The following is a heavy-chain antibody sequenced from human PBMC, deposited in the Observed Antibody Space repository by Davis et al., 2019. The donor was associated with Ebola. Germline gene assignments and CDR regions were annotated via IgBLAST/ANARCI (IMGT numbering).Heavy chain of an antibody. CDR1: GSSFTSFW. J-gene: IGHJ4*02. CDR2: ILPGDSDT. D-gene: IGHD1-26*01. CDR3: ARQGAPYSAPAN. Sequence: GGSLRLSCKASGSSFTSFWIGWVRQPPGQGLEWMGAILPGDSDTRYSPSFQGQVTISADKSITTAYLHWNSLKASDTAMYYCARQGAPYSAPANWGQGALVTVSS. V-gene: IGHV5-51*01.